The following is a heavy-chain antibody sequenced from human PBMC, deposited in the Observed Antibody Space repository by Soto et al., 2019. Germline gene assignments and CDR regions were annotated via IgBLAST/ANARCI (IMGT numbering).Heavy chain of an antibody. Sequence: QVQLVQSGAEVKRPGSSVKVSCKASGDTFTFYSINWVRQAPGLGLEWMGRINPILSMSKYAQRFQGRVTKTAAKTTSTAYMELSGWRSEDTAIYYCAGSYGSGFRAFDYWGQGALVTVS. V-gene: IGHV1-69*02. D-gene: IGHD3-10*01. CDR1: GDTFTFYS. CDR3: AGSYGSGFRAFDY. J-gene: IGHJ4*02. CDR2: INPILSMS.